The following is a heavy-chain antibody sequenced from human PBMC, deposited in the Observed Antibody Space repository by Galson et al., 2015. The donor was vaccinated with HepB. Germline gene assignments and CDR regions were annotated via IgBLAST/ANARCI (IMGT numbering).Heavy chain of an antibody. Sequence: SLRLSCAASGFTFSSYSMNWVRQAPGKGLEWVSSISSSSSYIYYADLVKGRFTISRDNAKNSLYLQMNSLRAEDTAVYYCARGLVDPYDILTGYYPDAFDIWGQGTMVTVSS. V-gene: IGHV3-21*01. J-gene: IGHJ3*02. CDR3: ARGLVDPYDILTGYYPDAFDI. D-gene: IGHD3-9*01. CDR2: ISSSSSYI. CDR1: GFTFSSYS.